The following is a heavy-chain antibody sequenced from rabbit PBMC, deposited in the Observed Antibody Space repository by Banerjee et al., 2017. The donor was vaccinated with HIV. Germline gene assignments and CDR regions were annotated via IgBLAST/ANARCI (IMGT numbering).Heavy chain of an antibody. D-gene: IGHD6-1*01. V-gene: IGHV1S40*01. CDR1: GLSLSSNA. CDR3: VREAGYGGYGDGNL. Sequence: QSLEESGGDLVKPGASLTLTCTVSGLSLSSNAINWARQAPGKGLEWIACIGAVFGNTYYANWVNGRFTISSHNAQNTLYLQLNSLTAADTATYFCVREAGYGGYGDGNLWGQGTLVTVS. J-gene: IGHJ4*01. CDR2: IGAVFGNT.